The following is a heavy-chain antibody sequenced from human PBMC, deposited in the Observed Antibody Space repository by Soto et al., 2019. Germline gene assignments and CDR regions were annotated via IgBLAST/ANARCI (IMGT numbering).Heavy chain of an antibody. CDR1: GFTFSSYA. D-gene: IGHD3-16*02. J-gene: IGHJ4*02. CDR2: ISGSGGST. CDR3: ARDRYDYVWGSYRYFAY. Sequence: GGSLRLSCAASGFTFSSYAMSWVRQAPGKGLEWVSAISGSGGSTYYADSVKGRFTISRDNSKNTLYLQMNSLRAEDTAVYYCARDRYDYVWGSYRYFAYWGQGTLVTVSS. V-gene: IGHV3-23*01.